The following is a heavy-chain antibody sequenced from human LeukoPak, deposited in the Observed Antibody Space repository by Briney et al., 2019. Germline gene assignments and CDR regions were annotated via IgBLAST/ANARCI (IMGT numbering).Heavy chain of an antibody. CDR3: ARGEGGYDSNFDF. CDR2: IYSGGST. CDR1: GFTVSSNY. D-gene: IGHD5-12*01. Sequence: GGSLRLSCAASGFTVSSNYMSWVRQAPGKGLEWVSVIYSGGSTYYAESVRGRFTISRDNSKNTLYLQMNSLRAEDTAVYHCARGEGGYDSNFDFWGQGTLVTVSS. J-gene: IGHJ4*02. V-gene: IGHV3-53*01.